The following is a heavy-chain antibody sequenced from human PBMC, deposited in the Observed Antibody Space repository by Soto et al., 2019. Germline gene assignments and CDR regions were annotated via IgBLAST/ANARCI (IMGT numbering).Heavy chain of an antibody. CDR3: AREGSGYNF. Sequence: ASVKVSCKASGGSFSNFGISWVLQAPGQGLDWMGGIVPVFGRPNYAQRFRGRLTITADESTSTGYMELISLRSDDTAVYYCAREGSGYNFWGQGTQVTVSS. CDR2: IVPVFGRP. D-gene: IGHD5-12*01. J-gene: IGHJ4*02. CDR1: GGSFSNFG. V-gene: IGHV1-69*13.